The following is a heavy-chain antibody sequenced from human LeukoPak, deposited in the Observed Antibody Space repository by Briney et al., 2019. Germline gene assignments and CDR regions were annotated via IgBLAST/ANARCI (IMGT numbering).Heavy chain of an antibody. CDR2: ISYSGST. J-gene: IGHJ4*02. V-gene: IGHV4-59*01. Sequence: RPSETLSLTCTVSGGSIRSYYWSWIRQPPGKGLEWIGYISYSGSTNYNPSLKSRVTISLGTSKNQFFLKLNSVTAADTALYYCARGNADWGQGTLVTVSS. CDR1: GGSIRSYY. CDR3: ARGNAD.